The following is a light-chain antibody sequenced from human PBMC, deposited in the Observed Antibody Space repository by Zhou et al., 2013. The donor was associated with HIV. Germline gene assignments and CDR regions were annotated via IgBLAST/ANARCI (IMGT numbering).Light chain of an antibody. V-gene: IGKV1-39*01. Sequence: DIQMTQSPSSLSASVGDRVSITCRASQSIRSYLNWYQQKPGKAPKVLIYAASSLQSGVPSRFSGSGSGTDFTFTISSLQPDDFAAYYCQQYNSYPWTFGQGTKVEIK. CDR3: QQYNSYPWT. J-gene: IGKJ1*01. CDR2: AAS. CDR1: QSIRSY.